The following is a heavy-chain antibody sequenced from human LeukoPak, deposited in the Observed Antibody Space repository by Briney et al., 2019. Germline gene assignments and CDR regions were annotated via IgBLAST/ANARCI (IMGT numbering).Heavy chain of an antibody. J-gene: IGHJ4*02. D-gene: IGHD5-24*01. CDR2: IIPIFGTA. CDR3: ASGDGYNYFDY. V-gene: IGHV1-69*13. CDR1: GGTFSSYA. Sequence: GASVKVSCKASGGTFSSYAISWVRQAPGQGLEWMGGIIPIFGTANYAQKFQGRVTITADESTSTAYMELSSLRSEDTAVYYCASGDGYNYFDYWGQGTLVTVSS.